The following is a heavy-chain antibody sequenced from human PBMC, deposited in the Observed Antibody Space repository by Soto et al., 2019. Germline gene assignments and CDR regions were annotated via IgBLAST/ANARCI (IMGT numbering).Heavy chain of an antibody. D-gene: IGHD3-10*01. CDR1: GFTFSSYA. Sequence: PGGSLRLSCAASGFTFSSYAMSWVRQAPGKGLEWVSVISDNGSSKYYADSVKGRFTISRDNSKNTLYLQMNSLRAEDTAVYYCANSYGSGIFDYWGQGTLVTVSS. V-gene: IGHV3-23*01. CDR3: ANSYGSGIFDY. J-gene: IGHJ4*02. CDR2: ISDNGSSK.